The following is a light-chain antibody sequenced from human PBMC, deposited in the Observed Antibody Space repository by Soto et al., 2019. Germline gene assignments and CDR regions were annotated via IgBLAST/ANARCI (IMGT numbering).Light chain of an antibody. CDR3: QQYTRT. J-gene: IGKJ1*01. CDR1: QSISTW. Sequence: DIQMTQSPSTLSASVGARVTITCRASQSISTWLAWYKQKXGXXPKLLIYDASSLESGVPSTFGGSGSGTEFTLTISSLQSDELETYYCQQYTRTFGQVTKV. V-gene: IGKV1-5*01. CDR2: DAS.